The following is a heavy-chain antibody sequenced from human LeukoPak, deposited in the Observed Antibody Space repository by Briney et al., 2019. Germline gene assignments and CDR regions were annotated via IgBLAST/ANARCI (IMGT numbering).Heavy chain of an antibody. V-gene: IGHV3-74*01. J-gene: IGHJ4*02. Sequence: PGGSLRLSCAASGFTFSSYWMHWVRQAPGKGLVWVPRINSDGSSTSYADSVKGRFTISRDNAKNTLYLQMNSLRAEDTAVYYCATLNTAMVEFDYWGQGTLVTVSS. CDR2: INSDGSST. CDR3: ATLNTAMVEFDY. CDR1: GFTFSSYW. D-gene: IGHD5-18*01.